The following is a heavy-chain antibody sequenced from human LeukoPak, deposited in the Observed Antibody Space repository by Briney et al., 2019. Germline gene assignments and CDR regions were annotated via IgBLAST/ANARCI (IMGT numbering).Heavy chain of an antibody. V-gene: IGHV3-21*04. D-gene: IGHD6-19*01. CDR2: ISSSSSYI. J-gene: IGHJ4*02. Sequence: GGSLRLSCAASGFTFSSYSMNWVRQAPGKGLEWVSSISSSSSYIYYADSVKGRFTISRDNAKKSLDLQMNSLRAEDTAFYYCAKVRGTYSSGYFFDYWGQGTLVTVSS. CDR3: AKVRGTYSSGYFFDY. CDR1: GFTFSSYS.